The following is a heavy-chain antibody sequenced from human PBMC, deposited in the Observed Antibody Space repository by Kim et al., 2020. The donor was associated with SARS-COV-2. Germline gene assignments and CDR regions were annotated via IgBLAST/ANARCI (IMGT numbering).Heavy chain of an antibody. CDR2: IYYSGST. CDR3: ARDRVGTDAFDI. V-gene: IGHV4-59*01. D-gene: IGHD1-26*01. J-gene: IGHJ3*02. Sequence: SETLSLTCTVSGGSISSYYWSWIRQPPGKGLEWIGYIYYSGSTNYNPSLKSRVTISVDTSKNQFSLKLSSVTAADTAVYYCARDRVGTDAFDIWGQGTMVTVSS. CDR1: GGSISSYY.